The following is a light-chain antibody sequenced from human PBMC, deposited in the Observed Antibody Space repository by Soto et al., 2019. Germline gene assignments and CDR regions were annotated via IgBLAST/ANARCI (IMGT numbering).Light chain of an antibody. CDR1: QGISSW. J-gene: IGKJ2*01. CDR2: GAS. CDR3: QQTDSFPYT. Sequence: DIQMTQSPSSVSASVGDRVTITCRASQGISSWLAWYQQRPGKAPNLLIYGASSLQTGVPSRFSGSGSGTEFTLTISSLQSGDFATYYCQQTDSFPYTFGQGTKLEIK. V-gene: IGKV1-12*01.